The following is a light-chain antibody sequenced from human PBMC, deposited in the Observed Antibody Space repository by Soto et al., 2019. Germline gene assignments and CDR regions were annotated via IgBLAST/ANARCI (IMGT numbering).Light chain of an antibody. CDR1: SSDVGGYNY. Sequence: QSVLTQPPSASGSPGQSVTISCTGTSSDVGGYNYVSWYQQHPGKAPKLMIYEVSNRPSWVPDRFSGSKSDNTASLTVSGLRAEDDADYYCKSYAGSTTWVFGGGTKLTVL. CDR3: KSYAGSTTWV. V-gene: IGLV2-8*01. CDR2: EVS. J-gene: IGLJ3*02.